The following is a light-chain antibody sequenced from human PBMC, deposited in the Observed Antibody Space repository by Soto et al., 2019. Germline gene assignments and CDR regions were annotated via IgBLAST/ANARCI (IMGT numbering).Light chain of an antibody. CDR2: DVS. J-gene: IGLJ1*01. CDR1: SSDAGGYNY. CDR3: SSYTSSSTLYV. Sequence: QSVLTQPASVSGSPGQSITISCTGTSSDAGGYNYVSWYQQHPGKAHKLMIYDVSNRPSGVSNRFSGSKSGNTASLTISGLQAEDEADYYCSSYTSSSTLYVFGTGTKVTVL. V-gene: IGLV2-14*01.